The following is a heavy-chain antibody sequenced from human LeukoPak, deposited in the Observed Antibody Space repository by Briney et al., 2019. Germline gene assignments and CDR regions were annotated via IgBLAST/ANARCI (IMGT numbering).Heavy chain of an antibody. CDR1: GYTFTNYW. V-gene: IGHV5-51*01. CDR2: IYPVDSDT. D-gene: IGHD3-16*01. Sequence: GESLQISCQGSGYTFTNYWIGWVRQMPGKGLEWMGIIYPVDSDTRYSPSFQGQVTISADKSISTVYLQWSSLKASDTAMYYCARGGATKFNWFDPWGQGTLVTVSS. CDR3: ARGGATKFNWFDP. J-gene: IGHJ5*02.